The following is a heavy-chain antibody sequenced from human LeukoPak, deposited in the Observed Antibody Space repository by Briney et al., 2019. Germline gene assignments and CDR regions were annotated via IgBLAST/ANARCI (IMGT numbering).Heavy chain of an antibody. CDR2: ISDSGDRT. CDR1: GFTFSSYD. Sequence: PGGSLRLSCAASGFTFSSYDMSWARQAPGKGLEGVSGISDSGDRTYHADSVKGRFTISRDNAKNTLYLQMHSLGAEDTAIYYCAKGQRYNWDDDAVDMWGQGTMVIVSS. J-gene: IGHJ3*02. V-gene: IGHV3-23*01. CDR3: AKGQRYNWDDDAVDM. D-gene: IGHD1-20*01.